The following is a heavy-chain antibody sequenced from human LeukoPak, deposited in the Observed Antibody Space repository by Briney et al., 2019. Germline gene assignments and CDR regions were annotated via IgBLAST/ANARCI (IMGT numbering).Heavy chain of an antibody. CDR2: IYPGDSDT. CDR1: GYSFTSYW. CDR3: ARHRGGPGSYYNVFVY. D-gene: IGHD3-10*01. Sequence: GESLKISCKSSGYSFTSYWIGWVRQMPGKGLEWMGIIYPGDSDTRYSPSFQGQVTISADKSISTAYLQWSSLKASDTAMYYCARHRGGPGSYYNVFVYWGQGTLVTVSS. V-gene: IGHV5-51*01. J-gene: IGHJ4*02.